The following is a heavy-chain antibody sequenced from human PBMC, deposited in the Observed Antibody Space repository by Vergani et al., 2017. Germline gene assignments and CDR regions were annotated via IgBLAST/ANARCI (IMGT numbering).Heavy chain of an antibody. V-gene: IGHV4-61*02. CDR2: IYTSGST. CDR3: ARDLRGSSSWYWFDP. Sequence: QVQLQESGPGLVKPSQTLSLTCTVSGGSISSSSYYWSWIRQPAGKGLEWIGRIYTSGSTNYNPSLKSRVTISVDTSKNQFSLKLSSVTAADTAVYYCARDLRGSSSWYWFDPWGQGTLVTVSS. J-gene: IGHJ5*02. D-gene: IGHD6-13*01. CDR1: GGSISSSSYY.